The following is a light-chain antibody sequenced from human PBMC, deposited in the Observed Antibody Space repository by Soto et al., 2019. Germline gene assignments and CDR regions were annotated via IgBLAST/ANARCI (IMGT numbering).Light chain of an antibody. CDR3: VLNMGTGIAI. CDR2: STN. J-gene: IGLJ2*01. Sequence: QAVVTQEPSFSVSPGGTVTLTCGLSSGSVSTGHYPSWYQQTPGQAPRTLIYSTNTRSSGVPDRFSGSILGNKAALTITGAQADDESDYYCVLNMGTGIAIFGGGTKVTVL. V-gene: IGLV8-61*01. CDR1: SGSVSTGHY.